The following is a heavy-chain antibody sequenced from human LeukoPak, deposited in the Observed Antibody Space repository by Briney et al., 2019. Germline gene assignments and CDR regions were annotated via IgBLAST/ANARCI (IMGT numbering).Heavy chain of an antibody. V-gene: IGHV4-4*02. CDR2: IYYSGST. D-gene: IGHD3-22*01. CDR1: GGSISSGIY. Sequence: NTSETLSLTCAVSGGSISSGIYWSWVHQPPGKGLEWIGEIYYSGSTKYNPSLKSRITISVDTSKNLFSLNLRSVTAADTAVYYCAKNRLNSGGYPSFEYWGQGTLVTVSS. CDR3: AKNRLNSGGYPSFEY. J-gene: IGHJ4*02.